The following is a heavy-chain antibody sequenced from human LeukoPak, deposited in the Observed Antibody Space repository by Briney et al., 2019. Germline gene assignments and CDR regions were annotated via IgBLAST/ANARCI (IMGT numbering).Heavy chain of an antibody. CDR1: RYTFTSYD. CDR2: MNPNSGNT. CDR3: ARATERVLLWFGKKYYFDY. D-gene: IGHD3-10*01. Sequence: ASVNVSCKASRYTFTSYDINWVRQATRQGLEWMGWMNPNSGNTGYAQKFQGRVTLTRNTSISTAYMELSSLRSEDTAVYYCARATERVLLWFGKKYYFDYWGQGTLVTVSS. V-gene: IGHV1-8*01. J-gene: IGHJ4*02.